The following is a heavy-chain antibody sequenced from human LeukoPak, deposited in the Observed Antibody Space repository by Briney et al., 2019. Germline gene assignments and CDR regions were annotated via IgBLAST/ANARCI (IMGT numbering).Heavy chain of an antibody. J-gene: IGHJ4*02. V-gene: IGHV3-23*01. CDR1: GFTFSSYS. CDR3: AKDRVVVPAATFDY. CDR2: ISGSGGST. D-gene: IGHD2-2*01. Sequence: PGGSLRLSCVASGFTFSSYSMTWVRQAPGKGLEWVSAISGSGGSTYYADSVKGRFTISRDNSKNTLYLQMNSLRAEDTAVYYCAKDRVVVPAATFDYWGQGTLVTVSS.